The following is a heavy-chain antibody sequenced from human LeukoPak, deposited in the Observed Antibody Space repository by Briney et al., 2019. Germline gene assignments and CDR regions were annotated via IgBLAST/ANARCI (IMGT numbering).Heavy chain of an antibody. CDR2: IYYSGST. Sequence: PSETLSLTCTASGGSISSYYWSWIRQPPGKGLEWIGYIYYSGSTNYNPSLKSRVTISVDTSKNQFSLKLSSVTAADTAVYYCARSLRYFDWLAGFDPWGQGTLVTVSS. CDR3: ARSLRYFDWLAGFDP. V-gene: IGHV4-59*01. D-gene: IGHD3-9*01. J-gene: IGHJ5*02. CDR1: GGSISSYY.